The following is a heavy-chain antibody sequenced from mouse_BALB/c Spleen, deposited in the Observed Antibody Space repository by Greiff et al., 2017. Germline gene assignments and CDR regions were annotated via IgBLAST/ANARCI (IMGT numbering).Heavy chain of an antibody. V-gene: IGHV6-6*02. CDR3: TRTGFAY. J-gene: IGHJ3*01. D-gene: IGHD4-1*01. CDR1: GFTFSNYW. CDR2: IRLKSNNYAT. Sequence: EVQRVESGGGLVQPGGSMKLSCVASGFTFSNYWMNWVRQSPEKGLEWVAEIRLKSNNYATHYAESVKGRFTISRDDSKTSVYLQMNNLGAEDTDIYYCTRTGFAYWGQGTLVTVSA.